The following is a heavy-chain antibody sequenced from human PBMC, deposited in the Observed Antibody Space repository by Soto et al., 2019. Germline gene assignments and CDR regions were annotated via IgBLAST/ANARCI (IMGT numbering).Heavy chain of an antibody. J-gene: IGHJ4*02. D-gene: IGHD3-10*01. Sequence: SLRLSCAASGFTFSNYAMSWVRQAPGKGLEWVSTFTRSGNTYYADSVKGRFTISRDNSKNTLYLQMDSLRAEDTAVHYCAREFAPGSPNYDYWGLGTLVTVSS. CDR3: AREFAPGSPNYDY. CDR1: GFTFSNYA. V-gene: IGHV3-23*01. CDR2: FTRSGNT.